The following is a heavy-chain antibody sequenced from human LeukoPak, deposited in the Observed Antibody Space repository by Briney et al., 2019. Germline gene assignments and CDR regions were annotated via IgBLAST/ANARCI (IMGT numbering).Heavy chain of an antibody. Sequence: PGGSLRLSCAASGFTFSTFAMSWVRQAPGKGLEWVSLIYSGGSTYYADSVKGRFTISRDNSKNTLYLQMNSLRAEDTAVYYCARETAAVWGSLDYWGQGTLVTVSS. J-gene: IGHJ4*02. D-gene: IGHD3-16*01. CDR1: GFTFSTFA. CDR3: ARETAAVWGSLDY. V-gene: IGHV3-66*01. CDR2: IYSGGST.